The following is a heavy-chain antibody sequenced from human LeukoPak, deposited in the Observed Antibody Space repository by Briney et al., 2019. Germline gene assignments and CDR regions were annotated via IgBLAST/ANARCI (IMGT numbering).Heavy chain of an antibody. CDR3: ARFGAAGWFDP. V-gene: IGHV3-21*01. Sequence: GGSLRLSCAASGFTFSSYSMNWVRQAPGKGLEWVSSISSSSSYIYYADSVKGRFTISRDNAKNSLYLQMNSLRAEDTAVYYCARFGAAGWFDPWGQGTLVTVSS. CDR2: ISSSSSYI. D-gene: IGHD2-15*01. CDR1: GFTFSSYS. J-gene: IGHJ5*02.